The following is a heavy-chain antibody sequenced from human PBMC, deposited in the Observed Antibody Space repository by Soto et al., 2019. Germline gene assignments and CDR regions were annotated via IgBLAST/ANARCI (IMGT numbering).Heavy chain of an antibody. CDR3: ARLMVYARGLKYYYYYMDV. V-gene: IGHV4-34*01. CDR2: INHCGST. Sequence: PSETLSLTCAVYGGSFSGYYWSWIRQPPGKGLEWIGEINHCGSTNYNPSLKSRVTISVDTSKNQFSLKLSSVTAADTAVYYCARLMVYARGLKYYYYYMDVWGKGTTVTVSS. J-gene: IGHJ6*03. CDR1: GGSFSGYY. D-gene: IGHD2-8*01.